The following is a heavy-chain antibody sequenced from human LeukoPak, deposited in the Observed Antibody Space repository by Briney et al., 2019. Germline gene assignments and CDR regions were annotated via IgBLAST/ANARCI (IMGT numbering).Heavy chain of an antibody. Sequence: SETLSLTCTVSGGSIGSSSYYWGWIRQPPGKGLEWIGSIYYSGSTYYNPSLKSRVTISVDTSKNQFSLKLSSVTAADTAVYYCARDRGWELPPPGYFDYWGQGTLVTVSS. CDR3: ARDRGWELPPPGYFDY. CDR1: GGSIGSSSYY. V-gene: IGHV4-39*07. D-gene: IGHD1-26*01. J-gene: IGHJ4*02. CDR2: IYYSGST.